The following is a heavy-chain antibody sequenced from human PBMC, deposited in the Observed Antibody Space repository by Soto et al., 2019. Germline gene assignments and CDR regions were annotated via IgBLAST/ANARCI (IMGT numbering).Heavy chain of an antibody. D-gene: IGHD2-21*02. CDR1: GGSFSIGSHY. Sequence: RSLTCTVSGGSFSIGSHYWSWIRQHPGKGLEWIGYIYNTGSTYPNPSLSGRVTISVDTSKSQFSLKLTSVTAADTAVYYCARGLYGGDERIDYWGQGTLVTVSS. J-gene: IGHJ4*02. V-gene: IGHV4-31*03. CDR3: ARGLYGGDERIDY. CDR2: IYNTGST.